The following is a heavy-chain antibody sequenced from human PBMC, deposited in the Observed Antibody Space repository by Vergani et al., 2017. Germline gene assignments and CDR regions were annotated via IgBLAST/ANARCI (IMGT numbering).Heavy chain of an antibody. V-gene: IGHV1-2*02. CDR3: ARDSDGEMATIPLDY. Sequence: QVQLVQSGAEVKKPGASVKVSCKASGYTFTGYYMHWVRQAPGQGLEWMGWINPNSGGTNYAQKCQGRVTMTRDTSISTAYMELSRLRSDDTAVYYCARDSDGEMATIPLDYWGQGTLVTVSS. J-gene: IGHJ4*02. CDR2: INPNSGGT. D-gene: IGHD5-24*01. CDR1: GYTFTGYY.